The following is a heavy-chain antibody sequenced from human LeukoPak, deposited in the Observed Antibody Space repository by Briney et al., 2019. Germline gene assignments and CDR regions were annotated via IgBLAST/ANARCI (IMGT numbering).Heavy chain of an antibody. CDR3: ARGGYGDYAFDY. CDR2: ISGYNGDT. V-gene: IGHV1-18*01. J-gene: IGHJ4*02. D-gene: IGHD4-17*01. Sequence: ASVKVSCKASGYTFSNYGISWVRQAPGQGLEWMGWISGYNGDTNYAQKLQGRVTMTTDTSTSTAYMELRSLTSDDTAVYYCARGGYGDYAFDYWGQGTLVTVSS. CDR1: GYTFSNYG.